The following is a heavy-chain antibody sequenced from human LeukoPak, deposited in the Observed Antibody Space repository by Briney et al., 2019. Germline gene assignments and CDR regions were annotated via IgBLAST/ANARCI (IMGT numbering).Heavy chain of an antibody. CDR2: IYSGGST. CDR1: GFTLSSNY. D-gene: IGHD6-19*01. J-gene: IGHJ4*02. CDR3: AKAYQPVTVAGTVIDY. Sequence: GGSLRLSCAAPGFTLSSNYTSWVRQAPGKGLEWVSVIYSGGSTYYADPVKGRFTISRDNSKNTLFLQMNSLRAEDTAVYYCAKAYQPVTVAGTVIDYWGQGTLVTVSS. V-gene: IGHV3-53*01.